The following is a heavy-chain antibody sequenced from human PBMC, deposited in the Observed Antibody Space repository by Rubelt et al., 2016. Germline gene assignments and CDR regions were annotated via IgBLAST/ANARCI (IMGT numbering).Heavy chain of an antibody. V-gene: IGHV4-39*01. CDR3: ARRSGSYYDYAMDV. CDR1: GGSISSSSYY. D-gene: IGHD1-26*01. CDR2: LYYSGST. Sequence: QLQLQESGPGLVKPSETLALTCIVSGGSISSSSYYWDWIRQPPGKGLEWIGSLYYSGSTYYSPSLKSRVTISVDTSKNQFSLNLTSVTAADTAVYYRARRSGSYYDYAMDVWGQGTTVTVSS. J-gene: IGHJ6*02.